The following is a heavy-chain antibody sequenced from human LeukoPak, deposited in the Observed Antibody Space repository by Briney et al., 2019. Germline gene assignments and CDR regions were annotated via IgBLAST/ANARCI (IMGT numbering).Heavy chain of an antibody. D-gene: IGHD4-23*01. Sequence: PGGSLRLSCAASGFTFSSYAMHWVRQAPGKGLEWVAVISYDGSNKYYADSVKGRFTISRDNSKNTLYLQMNSLRAEDTAVYYCARPVVPHYYYYYMDVWGKGTTVTVSS. CDR1: GFTFSSYA. V-gene: IGHV3-30*01. CDR2: ISYDGSNK. J-gene: IGHJ6*03. CDR3: ARPVVPHYYYYYMDV.